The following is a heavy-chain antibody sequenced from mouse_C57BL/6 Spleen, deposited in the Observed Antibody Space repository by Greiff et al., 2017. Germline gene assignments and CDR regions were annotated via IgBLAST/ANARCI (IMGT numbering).Heavy chain of an antibody. J-gene: IGHJ4*01. D-gene: IGHD1-1*01. CDR1: GYTFTSYW. CDR2: INPSSGYT. Sequence: VQLVESGAELAKPGASVKLSCKASGYTFTSYWMHWVKQRPGQGLEWIGYINPSSGYTKYNQKFKDKATLTADKSSSTAYMQLSSLTYEDSAVYYCARYATVVDYAMDYWGQGTSVTVSS. CDR3: ARYATVVDYAMDY. V-gene: IGHV1-7*01.